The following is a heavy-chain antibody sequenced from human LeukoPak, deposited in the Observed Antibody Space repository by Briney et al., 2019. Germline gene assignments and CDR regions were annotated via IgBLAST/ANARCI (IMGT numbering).Heavy chain of an antibody. Sequence: GASVKVSCKASGGTFSSYAISWVRQAPGQGLEWMGGIIPIFGTANYAQKFQGRVTITTDESTSTAYMELSSLRSEDTAVYYCARVIAGATNYYYYMDVWGKGTTVTVSS. D-gene: IGHD1-26*01. CDR3: ARVIAGATNYYYYMDV. CDR2: IIPIFGTA. J-gene: IGHJ6*03. V-gene: IGHV1-69*05. CDR1: GGTFSSYA.